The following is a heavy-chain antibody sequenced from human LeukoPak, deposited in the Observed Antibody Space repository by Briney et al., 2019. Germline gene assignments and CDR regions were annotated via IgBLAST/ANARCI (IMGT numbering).Heavy chain of an antibody. Sequence: SETLSLTCTVSGGSISSSSYYWGWIRQPPGKGLEWIGSIYYSGSTYYNPSLKSRVTISVDTSKNQFSLKLSSVTAADTAVYYCARVNRYSSSWYGDRNYFDYWGQGTLVTVSS. CDR2: IYYSGST. D-gene: IGHD6-13*01. V-gene: IGHV4-39*01. CDR1: GGSISSSSYY. J-gene: IGHJ4*02. CDR3: ARVNRYSSSWYGDRNYFDY.